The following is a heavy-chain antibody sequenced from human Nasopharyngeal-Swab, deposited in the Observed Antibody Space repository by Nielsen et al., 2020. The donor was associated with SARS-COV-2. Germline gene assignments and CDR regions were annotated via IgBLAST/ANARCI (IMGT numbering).Heavy chain of an antibody. V-gene: IGHV3-74*01. CDR2: INSDGSNT. J-gene: IGHJ6*02. Sequence: GGSLRLSCTASGFTFSAYWMYWVRQAPGKGLVWVSRINSDGSNTAYADSVKGRFSISRDNAKNTVYLQMNSLRVEDTAVYYCAKDRDSGDDSEEYYHYYGMDVWGQGTTVTVSS. CDR1: GFTFSAYW. D-gene: IGHD5-12*01. CDR3: AKDRDSGDDSEEYYHYYGMDV.